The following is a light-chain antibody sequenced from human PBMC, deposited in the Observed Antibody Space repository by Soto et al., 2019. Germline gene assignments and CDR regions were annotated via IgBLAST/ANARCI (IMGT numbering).Light chain of an antibody. CDR2: DVS. CDR1: SSDVGGYNY. CDR3: SSYTSSSTLYV. Sequence: QSALTQPASVSGSPGQSITISCTGTSSDVGGYNYVSWYQHHPGKAPKLMIYDVSNRPAGVSNRFSGSKSGNTASLTISGLQAEDEAGYYCSSYTSSSTLYVLGTGTKVTVL. V-gene: IGLV2-14*03. J-gene: IGLJ1*01.